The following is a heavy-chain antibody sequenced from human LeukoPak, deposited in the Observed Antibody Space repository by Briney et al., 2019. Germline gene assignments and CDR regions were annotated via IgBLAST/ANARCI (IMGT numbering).Heavy chain of an antibody. CDR1: GFTFSDYA. D-gene: IGHD1-1*01. J-gene: IGHJ4*02. V-gene: IGHV3-30-3*01. CDR3: AKGRELDY. CDR2: ISYDGNNE. Sequence: GGSLRLSCAASGFTFSDYAMHWVRQAPGKGLEWVTFISYDGNNEYYADSVKGRFTISRDNSKNTLSLQMNSPRAEDTAVYYCAKGRELDYWGQGTLVTVSS.